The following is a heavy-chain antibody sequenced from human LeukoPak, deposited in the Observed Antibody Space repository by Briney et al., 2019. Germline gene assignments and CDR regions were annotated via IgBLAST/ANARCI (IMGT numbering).Heavy chain of an antibody. V-gene: IGHV3-30*18. CDR2: ISYDGSNK. D-gene: IGHD5-18*01. CDR1: GFTFSSYG. CDR3: AKDRGYVDTAVVPFDY. J-gene: IGHJ4*02. Sequence: GGSLRLSCAASGFTFSSYGMHWVRQAPGKGLEWVAVISYDGSNKYYADSVKGRFTISRDNSKNTLYLQMNSLRAEDTAVYYCAKDRGYVDTAVVPFDYWGQGTLVTVSS.